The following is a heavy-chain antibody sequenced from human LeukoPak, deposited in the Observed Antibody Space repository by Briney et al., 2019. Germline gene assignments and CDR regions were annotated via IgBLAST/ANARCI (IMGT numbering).Heavy chain of an antibody. J-gene: IGHJ4*02. CDR2: ISYDGSNE. D-gene: IGHD3-16*02. CDR1: GFMFSSYA. Sequence: PGGSLRLSCAASGFMFSSYAMHWVRQAPGKGLEWVAVISYDGSNEFYADSVKGRLTISRDNSKSTLYLQMNSLRAEDTAVYYCAKDQIRNRMITFGGVIASFDYWGQGTLVTVSS. CDR3: AKDQIRNRMITFGGVIASFDY. V-gene: IGHV3-30*04.